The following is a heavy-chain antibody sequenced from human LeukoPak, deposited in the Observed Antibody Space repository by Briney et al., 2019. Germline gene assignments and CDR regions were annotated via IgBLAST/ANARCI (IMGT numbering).Heavy chain of an antibody. D-gene: IGHD3-22*01. J-gene: IGHJ5*02. CDR1: GYTFTSYD. CDR3: ARATSLYDSSGYYFLFDP. V-gene: IGHV1-8*01. CDR2: MSPNSGNT. Sequence: ASVKVSCKASGYTFTSYDINWVRQATGQGLEWMGWMSPNSGNTGYAQKFQGRVTMTRNTSISTAYMELSSLRSEDTAVYYCARATSLYDSSGYYFLFDPWGQGTLVTVSS.